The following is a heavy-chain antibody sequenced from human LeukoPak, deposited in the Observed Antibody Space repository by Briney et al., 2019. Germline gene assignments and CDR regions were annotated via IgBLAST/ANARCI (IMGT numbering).Heavy chain of an antibody. J-gene: IGHJ4*02. CDR2: IKSKTDGGTT. D-gene: IGHD3-22*01. Sequence: PGGSLRLSCAASGFTFSNAWMSWVRQAPGKGLEWVGRIKSKTDGGTTDHAAPVKGRFTISRDDSKNTLYLQMNSLKTEDTAVYYCTTGVEYYYDSSGYWNYWGQGTLVTVSS. CDR3: TTGVEYYYDSSGYWNY. CDR1: GFTFSNAW. V-gene: IGHV3-15*01.